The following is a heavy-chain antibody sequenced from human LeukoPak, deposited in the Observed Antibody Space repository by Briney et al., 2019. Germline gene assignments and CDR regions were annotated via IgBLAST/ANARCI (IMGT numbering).Heavy chain of an antibody. CDR3: ARVDTALADDAFDI. CDR2: IYYSGST. CDR1: GGSISSGDYY. Sequence: PSATLSLTCTVSGGSISSGDYYWSWIRQPPGKGLEWIGYIYYSGSTYYNPSLKSRVTISVDTSKNQFSLNLSSVTAADTAVYHCARVDTALADDAFDIWGQGTMVTVSS. J-gene: IGHJ3*02. V-gene: IGHV4-30-4*01. D-gene: IGHD5-18*01.